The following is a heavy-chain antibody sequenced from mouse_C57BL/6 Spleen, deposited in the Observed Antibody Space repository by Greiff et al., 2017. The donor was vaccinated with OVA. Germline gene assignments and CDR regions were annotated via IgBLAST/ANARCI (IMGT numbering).Heavy chain of an antibody. CDR1: GYTFTSYW. D-gene: IGHD4-1*01. J-gene: IGHJ1*03. CDR3: ARSGGYFDV. Sequence: VQLQQPGAELVKPGASVKMSCKASGYTFTSYWITWVKQRPGQGLEWIGDIYPGSGNTNYNEKFKSKATLTVDTSSSTAYMQLSSLNSEDSAVYCCARSGGYFDVWGTGTTVTVSS. CDR2: IYPGSGNT. V-gene: IGHV1-55*01.